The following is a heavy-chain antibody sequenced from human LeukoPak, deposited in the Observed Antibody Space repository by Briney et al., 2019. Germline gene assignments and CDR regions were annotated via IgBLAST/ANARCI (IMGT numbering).Heavy chain of an antibody. D-gene: IGHD6-19*01. CDR3: ARDLGSGWDVFDN. Sequence: ASVKVSCQAGGYILTGYHMHWVRQAPGQGLEWMGWINPNSGTTNYPQKFEDKVIQNRDTSISTVYMELSRLTSDDTALYFCARDLGSGWDVFDNWGEGTLVTVSS. CDR1: GYILTGYH. V-gene: IGHV1-2*02. CDR2: INPNSGTT. J-gene: IGHJ4*02.